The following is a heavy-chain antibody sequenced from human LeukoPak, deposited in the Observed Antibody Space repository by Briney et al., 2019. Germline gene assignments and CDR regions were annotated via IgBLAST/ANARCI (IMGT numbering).Heavy chain of an antibody. CDR1: GYTFTSYY. CDR2: INPSGGST. D-gene: IGHD4/OR15-4a*01. V-gene: IGHV1-46*01. Sequence: ASVKVSCKASGYTFTSYYMHWVRLAPGQGLEWMGIINPSGGSTSYAQKFQGRVTMTRDTSISTAYMELSRLRSDDTAVYYCARPLLWWPQVGYFDYWGQGTLVTVSS. J-gene: IGHJ4*02. CDR3: ARPLLWWPQVGYFDY.